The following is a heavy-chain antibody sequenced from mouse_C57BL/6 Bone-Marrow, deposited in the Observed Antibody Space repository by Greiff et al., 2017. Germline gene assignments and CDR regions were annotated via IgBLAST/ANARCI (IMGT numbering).Heavy chain of an antibody. CDR2: IFPGSGST. CDR1: GYTFTDYY. D-gene: IGHD1-1*01. Sequence: VKLMESGPELVKPGASVTISCKASGYTFTDYYINWVKQRPGQGLEWIGWIFPGSGSTYYNEKFKGKATLTVDKSSSTSYMLLSSLTSDDSAVYFCARVEDYGSSSAWFAYWGQGTLVTVSA. V-gene: IGHV1-75*01. J-gene: IGHJ3*01. CDR3: ARVEDYGSSSAWFAY.